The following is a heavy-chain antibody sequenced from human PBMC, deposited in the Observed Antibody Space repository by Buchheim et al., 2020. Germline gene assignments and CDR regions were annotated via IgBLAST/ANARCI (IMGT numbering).Heavy chain of an antibody. D-gene: IGHD5-12*01. V-gene: IGHV3-7*01. CDR2: IKQDGTEK. J-gene: IGHJ6*02. Sequence: EVQLAVSGGGLVQPGGSLRLSCIGSGFTFNRYWMTWVRQAPGKGLEWVATIKQDGTEKYYVNSVKGRVIASRDNAQKSVFVHMSSLADEDTAVYYCARHTGFDSGLDVWGQGT. CDR3: ARHTGFDSGLDV. CDR1: GFTFNRYW.